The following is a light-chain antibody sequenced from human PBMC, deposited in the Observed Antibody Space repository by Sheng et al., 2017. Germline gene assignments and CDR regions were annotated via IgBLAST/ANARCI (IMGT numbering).Light chain of an antibody. CDR3: MQGTHWPLT. CDR1: QGLVYSDGYTY. J-gene: IGKJ4*01. Sequence: DVVMTQSPLSLSVTLGQPASISCRSSQGLVYSDGYTYLDWFQQRPGQSPRRLIYKVSKRDSGVPDRFSGSGSGTDFTLKIIRVEAEDVGLYYCMQGTHWPLTFGGGTKVEIK. V-gene: IGKV2-30*01. CDR2: KVS.